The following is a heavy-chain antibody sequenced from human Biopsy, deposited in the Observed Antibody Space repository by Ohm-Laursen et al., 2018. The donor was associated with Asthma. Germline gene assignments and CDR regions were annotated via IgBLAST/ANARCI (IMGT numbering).Heavy chain of an antibody. CDR3: ASDFPKDYVRYNFQF. CDR1: GGTFSNFA. V-gene: IGHV1-24*01. CDR2: HDHEEGGT. Sequence: SSVKVSCKVPGGTFSNFAISWVRQAPGQGLEWMGGHDHEEGGTVNARRFQGRVTMTEDTSTDTAYMELGSLSSDDTAVYYCASDFPKDYVRYNFQFWGQGTLVTVSS. J-gene: IGHJ4*02. D-gene: IGHD4-17*01.